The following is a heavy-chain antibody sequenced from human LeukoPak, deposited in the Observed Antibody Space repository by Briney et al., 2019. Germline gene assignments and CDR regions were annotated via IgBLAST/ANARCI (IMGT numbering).Heavy chain of an antibody. CDR3: ARNYYGSGSYPNYYYYYYMDV. V-gene: IGHV3-21*01. Sequence: PGGSLRLSCAASRFTFSSYSMNWVRQAPGKGLEWVSSISSSSSYIYYADSVKGRFTISRDNAKNSLYLQMNSLRAEDTAVYYCARNYYGSGSYPNYYYYYYMDVWGKGTTVTVSS. CDR2: ISSSSSYI. J-gene: IGHJ6*03. D-gene: IGHD3-10*01. CDR1: RFTFSSYS.